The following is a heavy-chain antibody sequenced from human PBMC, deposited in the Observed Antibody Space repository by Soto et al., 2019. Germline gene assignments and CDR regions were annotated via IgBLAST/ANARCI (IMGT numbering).Heavy chain of an antibody. CDR1: GYTFTSYYS. CDR3: AREDRTYYDIRWYYYGMDV. V-gene: IGHV1-69*04. J-gene: IGHJ6*02. D-gene: IGHD3-9*01. Sequence: SSVKFSCKASGYTFTSYYSISWLRQAPGQGPEWMGRIIPILGIANYAQKCQGRVTITADKSTSTAYMELSSLRSEDTAVYYCAREDRTYYDIRWYYYGMDVWGQGTTVTVSS. CDR2: IIPILGIA.